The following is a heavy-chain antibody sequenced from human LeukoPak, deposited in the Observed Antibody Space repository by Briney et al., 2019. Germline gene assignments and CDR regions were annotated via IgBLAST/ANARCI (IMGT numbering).Heavy chain of an antibody. D-gene: IGHD3-10*01. CDR2: ISSRSSTI. Sequence: GGSLRLSCAASGFTFSSYEMNWVCQAPGKGLEWVSYISSRSSTIYYADSVKGRFTISRDNAKNSLYLQMNSLRAEDTAVYYCARDGYYYGSGSYYKVDFVYWGQGTLVTVSS. V-gene: IGHV3-48*01. CDR3: ARDGYYYGSGSYYKVDFVY. CDR1: GFTFSSYE. J-gene: IGHJ4*02.